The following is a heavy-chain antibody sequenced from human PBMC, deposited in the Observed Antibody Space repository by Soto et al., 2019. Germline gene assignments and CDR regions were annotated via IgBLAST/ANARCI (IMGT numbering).Heavy chain of an antibody. CDR1: GGTFSSYA. J-gene: IGHJ5*02. D-gene: IGHD2-2*01. CDR2: IIPIFGTA. CDR3: ASQSGIVVVPAATNNWFDP. V-gene: IGHV1-69*01. Sequence: QVQLVQSGAEVKKPGSSVKVSCKASGGTFSSYAISWVRQAPGQGLEWMGGIIPIFGTANYAQKFQGRVTITADESTSTAYMEPSSLRSEDTAVYYCASQSGIVVVPAATNNWFDPWGQGTLVTVSS.